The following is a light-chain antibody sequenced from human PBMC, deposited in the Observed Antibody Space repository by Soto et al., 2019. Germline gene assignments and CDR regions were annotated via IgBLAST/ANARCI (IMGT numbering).Light chain of an antibody. CDR1: QTVGRW. V-gene: IGKV1-5*01. J-gene: IGKJ1*01. CDR3: QQYKDYLWT. Sequence: IQMTQSPSTLSASVGDRVTISCRASQTVGRWLAWYQQKQGKAPKLXISDVSSLERGVPSRFSGSGSATEFTLTISGLQSDDFETYYCQQYKDYLWTFGPGTKVDIK. CDR2: DVS.